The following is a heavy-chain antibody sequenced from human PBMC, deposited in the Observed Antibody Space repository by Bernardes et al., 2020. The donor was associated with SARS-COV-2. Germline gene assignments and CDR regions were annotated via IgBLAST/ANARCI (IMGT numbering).Heavy chain of an antibody. D-gene: IGHD3-10*01. CDR3: ARDLSHLVRRGFDL. Sequence: SVTLASTCTVSGGSIGSSYWAWIRQPPGPGLEWIGYIYYSGSTNYNPSLKSRVTISVDRPQNQFSLDLSSVTPADTAVYYCARDLSHLVRRGFDLWGRGSLVTVSS. J-gene: IGHJ2*01. CDR2: IYYSGST. CDR1: GGSIGSSY. V-gene: IGHV4-59*01.